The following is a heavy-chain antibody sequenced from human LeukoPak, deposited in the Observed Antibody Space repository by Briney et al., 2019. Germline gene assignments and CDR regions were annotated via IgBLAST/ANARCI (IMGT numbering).Heavy chain of an antibody. Sequence: GGSLRLSCAASGFTFSDYYMSWIRQAPGKGLEWVSHISSSGSTIYYADSVKGRFTISRDNAKNSLYLQMNSLRAEDTAVYYCARFPGYSSSWYEGYWGQGTLVTVSS. V-gene: IGHV3-11*04. CDR3: ARFPGYSSSWYEGY. CDR1: GFTFSDYY. CDR2: ISSSGSTI. J-gene: IGHJ4*02. D-gene: IGHD6-13*01.